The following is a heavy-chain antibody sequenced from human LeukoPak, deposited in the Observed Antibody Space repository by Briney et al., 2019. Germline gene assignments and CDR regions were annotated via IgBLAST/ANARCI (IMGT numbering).Heavy chain of an antibody. CDR2: IYYSGST. V-gene: IGHV4-59*01. CDR1: GGSISSYY. D-gene: IGHD6-25*01. J-gene: IGHJ6*03. Sequence: SETLSLTCTVSGGSISSYYWSWIRQPPGKGLEWIGYIYYSGSTNYNPSLKSRVTISVDTSKNQFSLKLSSVTAADTAVYYCAREGSSGSYMDVWGKGTTVTVSS. CDR3: AREGSSGSYMDV.